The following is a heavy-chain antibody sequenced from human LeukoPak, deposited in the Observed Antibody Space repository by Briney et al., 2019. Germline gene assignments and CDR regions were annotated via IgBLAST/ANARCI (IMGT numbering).Heavy chain of an antibody. D-gene: IGHD3-3*01. CDR1: GSTFTNAW. V-gene: IGHV3-15*01. Sequence: GGSLRLSCVGSGSTFTNAWMSWVRQAPGKGLEWIGRIKSKTDGGTTDYAAPVKGRFTISRDDPKSTLFLQMNTLKTEDTAVYYCTTDFRSGYGSYYDYFYMDVWGKGTTVTVSS. CDR2: IKSKTDGGTT. CDR3: TTDFRSGYGSYYDYFYMDV. J-gene: IGHJ6*03.